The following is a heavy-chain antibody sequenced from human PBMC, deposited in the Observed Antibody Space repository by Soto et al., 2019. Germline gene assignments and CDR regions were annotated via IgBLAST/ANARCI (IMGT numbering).Heavy chain of an antibody. D-gene: IGHD2-2*01. CDR3: VRERKYQLLSWYWFDP. Sequence: QVELQQSGPGLVKPSQTLSLTCAISGDSVSSNTAAWNWIRQSPSRGLEWLGRTYYKSKWYTDYAISVKSRITITPDTSKNQFSLELNSVTPDDTAVYYCVRERKYQLLSWYWFDPWGQGSWSPSPQ. J-gene: IGHJ5*02. CDR2: TYYKSKWYT. V-gene: IGHV6-1*01. CDR1: GDSVSSNTAA.